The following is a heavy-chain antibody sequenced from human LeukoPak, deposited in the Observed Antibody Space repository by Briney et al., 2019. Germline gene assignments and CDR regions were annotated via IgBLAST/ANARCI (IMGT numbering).Heavy chain of an antibody. Sequence: GRSLRLSCAASGFTFSSYGMHWVRQAPGKGLEWVAVIWYDGSNKYYADSVKGRFTISRDNSKNTLYLQMNSLRAEDTAVYYCARDHVEMATIGLFDYWGQGTLDTVSS. CDR2: IWYDGSNK. V-gene: IGHV3-33*01. J-gene: IGHJ4*02. CDR3: ARDHVEMATIGLFDY. CDR1: GFTFSSYG. D-gene: IGHD5-24*01.